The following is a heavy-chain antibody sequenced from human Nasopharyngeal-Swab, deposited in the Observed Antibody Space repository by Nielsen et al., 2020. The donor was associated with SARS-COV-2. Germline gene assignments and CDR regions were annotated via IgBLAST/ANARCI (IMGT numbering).Heavy chain of an antibody. V-gene: IGHV5-51*01. D-gene: IGHD5-12*01. Sequence: GESLKISCKGSGYSFTGYWIAWVRQTPGKGLEWMGIIYPRDSDTRYSPSFQGQVTISADKSISTAYLQWSSLKASDTAMYYCVRPEGVATSFKYYFQYGMDVWGQGTMVTVPS. J-gene: IGHJ6*02. CDR1: GYSFTGYW. CDR3: VRPEGVATSFKYYFQYGMDV. CDR2: IYPRDSDT.